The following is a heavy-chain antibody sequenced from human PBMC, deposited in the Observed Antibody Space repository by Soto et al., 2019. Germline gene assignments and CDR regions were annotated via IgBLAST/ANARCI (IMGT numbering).Heavy chain of an antibody. CDR1: GYSFTRYY. D-gene: IGHD1-26*01. CDR3: ARGGQWDFLSDY. CDR2: IGAYNGNT. J-gene: IGHJ4*02. V-gene: IGHV1-18*01. Sequence: ASVKVSCKASGYSFTRYYINWVRQAPGQGLEWMGWIGAYNGNTHYEEKLQGRVTLTTDTSTSTAYMELRSLRSDDTAVYFCARGGQWDFLSDYWGQRTPVPVSS.